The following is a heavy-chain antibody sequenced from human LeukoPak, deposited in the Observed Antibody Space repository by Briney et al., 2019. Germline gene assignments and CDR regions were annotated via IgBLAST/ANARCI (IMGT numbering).Heavy chain of an antibody. Sequence: GGSLRLSCAASGFTFIDAWMSWVRHAPGKGLEWVGRISDKTNGGTTEYAGPVKGRFTISRDDSEKTLYLQMNSLKTEDTAFYYCVPSPRIPLRDWGQGTLVTVSS. D-gene: IGHD2-15*01. J-gene: IGHJ4*02. CDR1: GFTFIDAW. CDR2: ISDKTNGGTT. CDR3: VPSPRIPLRD. V-gene: IGHV3-15*01.